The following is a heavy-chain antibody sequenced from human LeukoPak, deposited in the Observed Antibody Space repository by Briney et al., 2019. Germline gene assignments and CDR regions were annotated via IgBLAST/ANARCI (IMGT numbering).Heavy chain of an antibody. CDR1: GFTFSSYG. J-gene: IGHJ4*02. CDR3: AKPYHGYSSGWYVGYYFDY. CDR2: ISYDGSNK. V-gene: IGHV3-30*18. D-gene: IGHD6-19*01. Sequence: GGSLRLSCAASGFTFSSYGMHWVRQAPGKGLEWVAVISYDGSNKYYADSVKGRFTISRDNSKNTLYLQMNSLRAEDTAVYYCAKPYHGYSSGWYVGYYFDYWGQGTLVTVSS.